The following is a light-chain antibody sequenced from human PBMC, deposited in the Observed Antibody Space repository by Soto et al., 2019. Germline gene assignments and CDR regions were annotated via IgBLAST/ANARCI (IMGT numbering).Light chain of an antibody. CDR1: SSDVGGYNY. CDR2: EVS. V-gene: IGLV2-14*01. Sequence: QSALTQPASVSGSPGQSITLSCTGTSSDVGGYNYVSWYQQHPGNAPKLLIYEVSNRPSGVSNRFSGSKSGNTASLTISGLQAEDEADYYCSSYTSSNTWVFGGGTKLTVL. J-gene: IGLJ3*02. CDR3: SSYTSSNTWV.